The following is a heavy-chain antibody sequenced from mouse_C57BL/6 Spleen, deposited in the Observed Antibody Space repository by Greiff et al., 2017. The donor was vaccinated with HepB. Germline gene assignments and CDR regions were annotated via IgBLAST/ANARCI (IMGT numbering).Heavy chain of an antibody. Sequence: EVKLVESGGDLVKPGGSLKLSCAASGFTFSSYGMSWVRQTPDKRLEWVATISSGGSYTYYPDSVKGRFTISRDKAKNTLYLKMSSLKSEDTAMYYCARQDSYWYFDVWGTGTTVTVSS. CDR3: ARQDSYWYFDV. V-gene: IGHV5-6*01. CDR2: ISSGGSYT. CDR1: GFTFSSYG. J-gene: IGHJ1*03.